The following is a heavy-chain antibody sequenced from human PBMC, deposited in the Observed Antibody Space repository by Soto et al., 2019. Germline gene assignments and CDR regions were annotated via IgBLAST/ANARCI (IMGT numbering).Heavy chain of an antibody. CDR2: IWYDGSNK. V-gene: IGHV3-33*01. CDR3: ARDLEEGAGTGIYYYYYYMDV. Sequence: GGSLRLSCAASGFTFSSYGMHWVRQAPGKGLEWVAVIWYDGSNKYYADSVKGRFTISRDNSKNTLYLQMNSLRAEDTAVYYCARDLEEGAGTGIYYYYYYMDVWGKGTTVTVSS. J-gene: IGHJ6*03. D-gene: IGHD1-1*01. CDR1: GFTFSSYG.